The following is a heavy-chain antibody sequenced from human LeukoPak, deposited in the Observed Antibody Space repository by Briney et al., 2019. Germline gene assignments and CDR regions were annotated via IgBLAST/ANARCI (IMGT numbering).Heavy chain of an antibody. CDR2: MNPNSGNT. V-gene: IGHV1-8*01. D-gene: IGHD6-19*01. Sequence: ASVKVSCKASGYTFTSYDINWVRQATGQGLEWMGWMNPNSGNTGYAQRFQGRVTMTRNTSISTAYMELSSLGSEDTAVYYCARVGPHSSGWYGDAFDIWGQGTMVTVSS. J-gene: IGHJ3*02. CDR3: ARVGPHSSGWYGDAFDI. CDR1: GYTFTSYD.